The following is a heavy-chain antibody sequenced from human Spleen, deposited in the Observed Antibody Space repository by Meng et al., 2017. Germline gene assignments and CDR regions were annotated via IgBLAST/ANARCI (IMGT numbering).Heavy chain of an antibody. CDR1: GYTFTSYA. V-gene: IGHV1-3*01. J-gene: IGHJ2*01. CDR3: ARGGIYDSSGYPHDDYWYFDL. Sequence: ASVKVSCKASGYTFTSYAMHWVRQAPGQRLEWMGWINAGNGNTKYSQKFQGRVTITRDTSASTAYMELSSLRSEDTAVYYCARGGIYDSSGYPHDDYWYFDLWGRGTPVTVSS. CDR2: INAGNGNT. D-gene: IGHD3-22*01.